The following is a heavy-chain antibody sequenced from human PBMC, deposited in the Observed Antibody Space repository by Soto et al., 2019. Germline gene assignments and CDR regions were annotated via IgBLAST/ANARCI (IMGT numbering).Heavy chain of an antibody. CDR1: GFTFSDYA. V-gene: IGHV3-30-3*01. CDR2: ISHDGSKK. J-gene: IGHJ4*02. CDR3: ARGPYYYTSSGLGLEDY. D-gene: IGHD3-22*01. Sequence: GGSLRLSCVASGFTFSDYAMHWVRQGPGKGLEWMAFISHDGSKKFYADSVKGRFTISRDNSRTTLYLEMNSLRPEDRAVYYCARGPYYYTSSGLGLEDYWGRGTLVTVS.